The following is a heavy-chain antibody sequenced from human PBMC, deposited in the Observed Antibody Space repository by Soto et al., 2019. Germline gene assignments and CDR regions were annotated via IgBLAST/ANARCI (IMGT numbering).Heavy chain of an antibody. D-gene: IGHD3-3*01. CDR1: GGSFSGYY. CDR2: INHSGST. J-gene: IGHJ5*02. V-gene: IGHV4-34*01. CDR3: AQEVRITIFGVALGGWFDP. Sequence: PSETLSLTCAVYGGSFSGYYWSWIRQPPGKGLEWIGEINHSGSTNYNPSLKSRVTISVDTSKNQFSLKLSSVTAADTAVYYCAQEVRITIFGVALGGWFDPWGQGTLVTVSS.